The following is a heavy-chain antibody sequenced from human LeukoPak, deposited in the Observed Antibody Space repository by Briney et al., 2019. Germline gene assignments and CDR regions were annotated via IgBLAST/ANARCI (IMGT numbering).Heavy chain of an antibody. CDR2: IYYSGST. Sequence: SETLSLTCTVSGYSISSSYYWSWIRQPPGKGLEWIGYIYYSGSTNYSPSLKSRVTISVDTSKNQFSLKLSSVTAADTAVYYCARGSIQHLWFGGSGYFDYWGQGTLVTVS. D-gene: IGHD3-10*01. V-gene: IGHV4-61*01. CDR3: ARGSIQHLWFGGSGYFDY. CDR1: GYSISSSYY. J-gene: IGHJ4*02.